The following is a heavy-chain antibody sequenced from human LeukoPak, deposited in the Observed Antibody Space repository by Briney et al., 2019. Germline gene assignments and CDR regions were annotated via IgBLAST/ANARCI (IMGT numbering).Heavy chain of an antibody. CDR2: MSHDGSNE. CDR1: GFTFSRYG. CDR3: ARRGSSGCFDF. V-gene: IGHV3-30-3*01. J-gene: IGHJ4*02. D-gene: IGHD6-19*01. Sequence: PGGSLRLCCAASGFTFSRYGMYWVRQAPGKGLEWVAVMSHDGSNEHYGDSVKGRVTISRDNSKNTLFLQMHSLGAEDTATYYCARRGSSGCFDFWGQGTLVTVSS.